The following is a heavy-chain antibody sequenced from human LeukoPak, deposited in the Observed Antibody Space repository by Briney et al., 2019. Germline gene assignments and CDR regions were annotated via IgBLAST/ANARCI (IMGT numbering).Heavy chain of an antibody. CDR2: ISGHNGHT. D-gene: IGHD6-19*01. J-gene: IGHJ4*02. Sequence: ASAKVSCKASGYTFTSYGINWVRQAPGQGLEWMGWISGHNGHTNYVQKMQGRVTMTTDTSTNTACMELRNLTSDDTAVYYCARGPGIAVAGVFDYWGQGSLVTVSS. CDR1: GYTFTSYG. V-gene: IGHV1-18*04. CDR3: ARGPGIAVAGVFDY.